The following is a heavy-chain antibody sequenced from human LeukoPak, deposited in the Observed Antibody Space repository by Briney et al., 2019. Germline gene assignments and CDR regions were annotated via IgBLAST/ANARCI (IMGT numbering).Heavy chain of an antibody. CDR2: ISGSSSYI. J-gene: IGHJ4*02. CDR1: GFTFSSYS. V-gene: IGHV3-21*01. Sequence: PGGSLRLSCAASGFTFSSYSMNWVRQAPGKGLEWLSSISGSSSYIYYADSVKGRFTISRDNAKNSLYLQMNSLRAEDTAVYYCARRGYDILSFDYWGRGTLVTVSS. D-gene: IGHD3-9*01. CDR3: ARRGYDILSFDY.